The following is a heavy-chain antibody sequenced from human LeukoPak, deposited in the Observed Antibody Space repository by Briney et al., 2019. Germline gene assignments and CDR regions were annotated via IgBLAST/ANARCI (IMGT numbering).Heavy chain of an antibody. D-gene: IGHD5-24*01. Sequence: GASLKISCKTAGARLTNNWIGWVRQVPGKGLEWRGIIYPGDSDTRYSPSFQGQVTISADTFISTAYLLWSSLKASDTAMYYCARLRDGYTSHFDSWGQGTLVTVSS. CDR3: ARLRDGYTSHFDS. CDR1: GARLTNNW. CDR2: IYPGDSDT. J-gene: IGHJ4*02. V-gene: IGHV5-51*01.